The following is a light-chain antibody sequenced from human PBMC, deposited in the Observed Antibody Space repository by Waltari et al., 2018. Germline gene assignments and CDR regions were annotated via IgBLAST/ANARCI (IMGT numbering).Light chain of an antibody. CDR1: QSVSSY. V-gene: IGKV3-20*01. CDR2: GAS. CDR3: QKYSSSPFT. Sequence: VILTQSSATLSLSPGERATLSCRASQSVSSYLAWYQQKPGQAPRLLIYGASSRATGIPDRFSGSGSGTEFTLTISSLEPEDFAVYYCQKYSSSPFTFGPGTKLDIK. J-gene: IGKJ3*01.